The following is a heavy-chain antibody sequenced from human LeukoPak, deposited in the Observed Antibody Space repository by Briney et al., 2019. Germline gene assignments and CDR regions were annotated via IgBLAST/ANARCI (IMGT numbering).Heavy chain of an antibody. Sequence: ASVKVSCKASGGTFSSYAISWVRQAPGQGLEWMGWINPNSGGTNYAQKFQGRVTMTRDTSISTAYMELSRLRSDDTAVYYCASLAVAVNWFDPWGQGTLVTVSS. J-gene: IGHJ5*02. D-gene: IGHD6-19*01. V-gene: IGHV1-2*02. CDR1: GGTFSSYA. CDR3: ASLAVAVNWFDP. CDR2: INPNSGGT.